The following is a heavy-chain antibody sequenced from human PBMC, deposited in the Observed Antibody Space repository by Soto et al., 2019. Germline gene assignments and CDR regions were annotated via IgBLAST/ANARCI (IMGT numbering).Heavy chain of an antibody. CDR3: ARQVGNYYYYYMDV. Sequence: PGESLKISCKAAGYSFTDFWIGWVRQMPGKGLEWMGIIYPGDSDTKYSPSFQGQVTISADRSIGTAYLQWSSLKASDTAMYYCARQVGNYYYYYMDVWGKGTTVTVSS. D-gene: IGHD1-26*01. CDR1: GYSFTDFW. CDR2: IYPGDSDT. J-gene: IGHJ6*03. V-gene: IGHV5-51*01.